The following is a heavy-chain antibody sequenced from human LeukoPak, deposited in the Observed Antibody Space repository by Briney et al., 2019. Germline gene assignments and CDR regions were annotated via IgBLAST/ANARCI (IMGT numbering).Heavy chain of an antibody. J-gene: IGHJ4*02. Sequence: GGSLRLSCAASGFTFSNAWMSWVRQAPGKGLEWVGRIKSKTDGGTTDYAAPVKGRFTISRDDSKNTLYLHMNSLRAEDTAVYYCARVVGGSSRSFDYWGQGTLVTVSS. V-gene: IGHV3-15*01. D-gene: IGHD1-26*01. CDR3: ARVVGGSSRSFDY. CDR2: IKSKTDGGTT. CDR1: GFTFSNAW.